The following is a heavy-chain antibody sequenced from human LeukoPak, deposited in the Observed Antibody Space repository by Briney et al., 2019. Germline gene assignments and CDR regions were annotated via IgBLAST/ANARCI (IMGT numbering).Heavy chain of an antibody. CDR1: GDSVSSNSAA. CDR3: ASQYGSRQFDS. J-gene: IGHJ4*02. D-gene: IGHD3-10*01. Sequence: SQTLSLTCAISGDSVSSNSAAWNGIRQSPSRGLEWLGRTYYRSKWYSDSAVSVKSRITINPDTSKNQFSLQLNSVTPEDTAVYYCASQYGSRQFDSWGQGTLVTVSS. CDR2: TYYRSKWYS. V-gene: IGHV6-1*01.